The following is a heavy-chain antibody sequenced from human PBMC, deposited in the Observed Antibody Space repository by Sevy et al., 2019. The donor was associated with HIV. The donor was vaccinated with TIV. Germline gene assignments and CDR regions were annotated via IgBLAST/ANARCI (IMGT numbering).Heavy chain of an antibody. D-gene: IGHD3-10*01. CDR1: GGTFSSYA. J-gene: IGHJ4*02. Sequence: ASVKVSCKASGGTFSSYAISWVRQAPGQGLEWMGGIIPIFGTANYAQKFQGRVTITADESTSTAYMELSSLRSEDTAVYYCARDQGYYYGSGSYYNDNFDYWGQGTLVTVSS. CDR2: IIPIFGTA. CDR3: ARDQGYYYGSGSYYNDNFDY. V-gene: IGHV1-69*13.